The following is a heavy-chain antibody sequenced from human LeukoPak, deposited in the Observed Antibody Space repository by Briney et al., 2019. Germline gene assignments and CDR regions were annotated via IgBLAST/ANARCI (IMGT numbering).Heavy chain of an antibody. D-gene: IGHD3-3*01. Sequence: GGSLRLSCVGSGFTFSDYYMSWIRQVPGKGLEWVSYISNDSVDKYYVDSVRGRFTISRDNAKKSMYLQMSGLRVEDTAVYYCARRDWVYGAVRAFDIWGQGTMVTVSS. J-gene: IGHJ3*02. CDR1: GFTFSDYY. CDR3: ARRDWVYGAVRAFDI. CDR2: ISNDSVDK. V-gene: IGHV3-11*04.